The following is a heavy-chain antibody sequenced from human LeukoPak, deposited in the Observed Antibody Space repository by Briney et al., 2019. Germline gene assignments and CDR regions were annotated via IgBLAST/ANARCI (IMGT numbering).Heavy chain of an antibody. CDR2: INHSGST. V-gene: IGHV4-34*01. CDR3: ARGLAEMATIYYFDY. J-gene: IGHJ4*02. Sequence: SQTLSLTCAVYGGSFSGYYWSWISQPPGKGLEWIGEINHSGSTNYNPSLKSRVTISVDTSKNQFSLKLSSVTAADTAVYYCARGLAEMATIYYFDYWGQGTLVTVSS. D-gene: IGHD5-24*01. CDR1: GGSFSGYY.